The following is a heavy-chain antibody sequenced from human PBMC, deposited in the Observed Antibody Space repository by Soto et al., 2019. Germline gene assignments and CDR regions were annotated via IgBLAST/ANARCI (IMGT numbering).Heavy chain of an antibody. CDR1: GFTFSSYG. D-gene: IGHD3-10*01. CDR2: ISYDGSNK. J-gene: IGHJ4*02. V-gene: IGHV3-30*18. CDR3: AKDWTESIWFGEPGAD. Sequence: QVQLVESGGGVVQPGRSLRLSCAASGFTFSSYGMHWVRQAPGKGLEWVAVISYDGSNKYYADSVKGRFTISRDNSKNTLYLQMNSLRAEDTAVYYCAKDWTESIWFGEPGADWGQGTLVTVSS.